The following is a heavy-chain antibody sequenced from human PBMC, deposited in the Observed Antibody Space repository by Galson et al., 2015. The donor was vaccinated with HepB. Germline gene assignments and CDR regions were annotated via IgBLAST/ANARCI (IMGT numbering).Heavy chain of an antibody. CDR3: ARLVDDGIVVVPAAWSGYYYYMDV. CDR1: GYSFTSYW. D-gene: IGHD2-2*01. V-gene: IGHV5-51*01. CDR2: IYPGDSDT. Sequence: QSGAEVKKPGESLKISCKGSGYSFTSYWIGWVRQMPGKGLEWMGIIYPGDSDTTYSPSFQGQVTISADKSISTAYLQWSSLKASDTAMYYCARLVDDGIVVVPAAWSGYYYYMDVWGKGTTVAVSS. J-gene: IGHJ6*03.